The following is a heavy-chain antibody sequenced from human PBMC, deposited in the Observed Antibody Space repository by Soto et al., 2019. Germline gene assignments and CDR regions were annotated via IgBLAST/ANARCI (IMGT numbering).Heavy chain of an antibody. CDR2: ISYDGSNK. CDR3: AKDLSFMTAPDY. D-gene: IGHD3-16*01. Sequence: PGRSLRLSCAASGFTFSSYGMHWVRQAPGKGLEWVAVISYDGSNKYYADSVKGRFTISRDNSKNTLYLQMNSLRAEDTAVYYCAKDLSFMTAPDYWGQGTLVTVSS. V-gene: IGHV3-30*18. J-gene: IGHJ4*02. CDR1: GFTFSSYG.